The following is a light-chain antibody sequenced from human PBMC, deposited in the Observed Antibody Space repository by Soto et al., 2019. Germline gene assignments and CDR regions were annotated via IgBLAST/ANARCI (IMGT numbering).Light chain of an antibody. Sequence: QSVLTQPPSVSGAPGQRVTISCTGSSSNIGAGYDVHWYQQLPGTAPKLLIYGNSNRPSGVPDRFSRSKSGTSASLAITGLQAEDEADYYCQSYDSSLSGGIFGTGTKVTVL. CDR2: GNS. J-gene: IGLJ1*01. CDR3: QSYDSSLSGGI. V-gene: IGLV1-40*01. CDR1: SSNIGAGYD.